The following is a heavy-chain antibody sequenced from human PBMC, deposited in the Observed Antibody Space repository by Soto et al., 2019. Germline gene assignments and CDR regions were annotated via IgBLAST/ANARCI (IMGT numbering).Heavy chain of an antibody. CDR3: ARGGEPHSSGWPPHNWFDP. J-gene: IGHJ5*02. Sequence: PSQTLSLTCAISGDSVSSNSAAWNWIRQSPSRGLEWLGRTYYRSKWYNDYAVSVKSRITINPDTSKNQFSLQLNSVTPEDTAVYYCARGGEPHSSGWPPHNWFDPWGQGTLVTVSS. CDR2: TYYRSKWYN. D-gene: IGHD6-19*01. V-gene: IGHV6-1*01. CDR1: GDSVSSNSAA.